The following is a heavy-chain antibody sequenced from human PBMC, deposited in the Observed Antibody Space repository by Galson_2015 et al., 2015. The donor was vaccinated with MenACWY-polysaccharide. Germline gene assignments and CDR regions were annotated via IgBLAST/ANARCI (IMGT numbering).Heavy chain of an antibody. CDR3: AKAFTVVDHILRYDAFDI. V-gene: IGHV3-23*01. CDR1: GFTFSSYA. J-gene: IGHJ3*02. CDR2: ISGSGGST. Sequence: SLRLSCAASGFTFSSYAMSWVRQAPGKGLEWVSAISGSGGSTYYADSVKGRFTISRDNSKNTLYLQMNSLRAEDTAVYYCAKAFTVVDHILRYDAFDIWGQGTMVTVSS. D-gene: IGHD3-22*01.